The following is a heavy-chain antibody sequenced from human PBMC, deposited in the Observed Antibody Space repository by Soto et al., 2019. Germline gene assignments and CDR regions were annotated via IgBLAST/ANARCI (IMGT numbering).Heavy chain of an antibody. CDR2: INPNTGDT. Sequence: ASVKVSCKASGYTFTGHQIHWVRQAPGQGLEWVGWINPNTGDTNYSQRFQGWVTMTSDTSISTAYMELTRLRSDDTAVYYCARGHALTGYVLSYCYMEFWGQGTTVTVSS. D-gene: IGHD3-9*01. CDR1: GYTFTGHQ. V-gene: IGHV1-2*04. J-gene: IGHJ6*03. CDR3: ARGHALTGYVLSYCYMEF.